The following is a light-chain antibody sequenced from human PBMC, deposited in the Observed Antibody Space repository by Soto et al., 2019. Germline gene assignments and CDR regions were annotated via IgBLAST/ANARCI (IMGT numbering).Light chain of an antibody. J-gene: IGLJ1*01. CDR1: SSDVGSYKY. V-gene: IGLV2-14*01. CDR2: DVS. CDR3: NAYSGTSAIV. Sequence: QSALTQPASVSGSPGQSINISCTGTSSDVGSYKYVSWYQQHPGQAPKLMIYDVSNRPSGVSDRFSGSKSGNTASLTISGLQAEDEADYYCNAYSGTSAIVFGTGTKVTVL.